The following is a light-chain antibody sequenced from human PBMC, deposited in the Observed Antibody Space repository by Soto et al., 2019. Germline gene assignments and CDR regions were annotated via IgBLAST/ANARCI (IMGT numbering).Light chain of an antibody. V-gene: IGKV3-20*01. J-gene: IGKJ4*01. CDR1: QSVSSSY. CDR3: QQYGSSPA. CDR2: GAS. Sequence: EIVYTKSPGTLSLSPGERPTLSYRASQSVSSSYLAWYQQKPGQDPRLLIYGASSRATGLPDRFSGSGSGTYFTLTISRLAPEDFAVYYCQQYGSSPAFGGGTKVEIK.